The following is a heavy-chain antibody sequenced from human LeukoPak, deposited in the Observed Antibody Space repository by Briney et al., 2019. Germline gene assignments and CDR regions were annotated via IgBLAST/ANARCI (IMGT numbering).Heavy chain of an antibody. J-gene: IGHJ4*02. V-gene: IGHV4-4*07. CDR2: IYTSGST. D-gene: IGHD3-10*01. CDR1: GGSISSYY. CDR3: ARMGTLAPRGYFDY. Sequence: SETLSLTCTVSGGSISSYYWSWIRQPAGKGLEWIGRIYTSGSTNYNASLKSRVTISVDTSKNQFSLKLSSVTAADTAVYYCARMGTLAPRGYFDYWGQGTLVTVSS.